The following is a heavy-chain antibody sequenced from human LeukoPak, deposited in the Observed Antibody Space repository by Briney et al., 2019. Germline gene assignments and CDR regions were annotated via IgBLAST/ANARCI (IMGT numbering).Heavy chain of an antibody. CDR1: GYSFTAYW. J-gene: IGHJ4*02. V-gene: IGHV5-51*01. CDR3: ARGDCSGGNCHFDY. Sequence: HGASLQISCKCSGYSFTAYWIGWVRQMPGKGLELMGIISPGDSDTRYSPAFQGQVTISADKSISTAYLQWSSLKASDTAMYYCARGDCSGGNCHFDYWGQGTLVTVSS. CDR2: ISPGDSDT. D-gene: IGHD2-15*01.